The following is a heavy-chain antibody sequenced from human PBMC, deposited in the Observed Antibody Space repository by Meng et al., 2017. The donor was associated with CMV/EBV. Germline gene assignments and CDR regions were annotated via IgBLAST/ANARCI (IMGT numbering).Heavy chain of an antibody. CDR2: IIPIFGTA. Sequence: SVKVSCKASGGTFSSYAISWVRQAPGHGLEWMGGIIPIFGTANYAQKFQGRVTITTDRSTSTAYLELNSLRSEDTAVYYCARGHYPQLAPDYYYGLDVWGQGTTVTVSS. V-gene: IGHV1-69*05. J-gene: IGHJ6*02. CDR3: ARGHYPQLAPDYYYGLDV. D-gene: IGHD1-1*01. CDR1: GGTFSSYA.